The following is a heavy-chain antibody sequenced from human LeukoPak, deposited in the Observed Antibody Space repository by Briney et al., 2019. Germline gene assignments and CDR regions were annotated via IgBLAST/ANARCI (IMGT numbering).Heavy chain of an antibody. CDR3: VREGTPATANY. V-gene: IGHV3-23*01. J-gene: IGHJ4*02. CDR2: ISGGGDIT. CDR1: GFNFANHA. D-gene: IGHD2-21*02. Sequence: GGSLRLSCAASGFNFANHAMSWVRQTAGKGLEWVSAISGGGDITYYADSVKGRFTISRDNSKDTLFLQMHSLRPGDTAVYYCVREGTPATANYWGQGTLVTISS.